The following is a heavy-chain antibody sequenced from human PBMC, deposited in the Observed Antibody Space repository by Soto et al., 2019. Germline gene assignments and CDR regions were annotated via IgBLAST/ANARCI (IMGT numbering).Heavy chain of an antibody. CDR1: GGTFSSYA. J-gene: IGHJ6*02. CDR3: ARVIFTGYGPLMCHYYYYCGMDV. CDR2: IIPIFGTA. D-gene: IGHD3-9*01. V-gene: IGHV1-69*06. Sequence: QVQLVQSGAEVKKPGSSVKVSCKASGGTFSSYAISWVRQAPGQGLEWMGGIIPIFGTANYAQKFQGRVTSTADKCTSTAYMELSSLRSEDTAVYYCARVIFTGYGPLMCHYYYYCGMDVWGQGTTVTVSS.